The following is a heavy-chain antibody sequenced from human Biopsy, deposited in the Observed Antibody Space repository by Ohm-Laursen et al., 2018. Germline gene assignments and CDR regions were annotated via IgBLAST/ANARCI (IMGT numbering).Heavy chain of an antibody. J-gene: IGHJ4*02. Sequence: ASVKVSCKASGYTFTGYYMHWVRRAPGQGLEWMGWINPNSGATNYAQRFQGRVTMTRDTSISTAYMELGRLRSDDTAVYYCARDPRYGYGSYFDYWGQGTLVAVSS. CDR2: INPNSGAT. CDR1: GYTFTGYY. D-gene: IGHD3-10*01. CDR3: ARDPRYGYGSYFDY. V-gene: IGHV1-2*02.